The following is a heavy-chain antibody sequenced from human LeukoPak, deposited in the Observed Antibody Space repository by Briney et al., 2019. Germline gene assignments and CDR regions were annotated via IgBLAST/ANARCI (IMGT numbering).Heavy chain of an antibody. CDR2: IYSGAST. V-gene: IGHV3-53*01. CDR3: ARDRWPDAFDI. CDR1: GFTVSSNY. Sequence: GGSLTLSCAASGFTVSSNYMSWVRQAPGKGLEWVSIIYSGASTYYADSVKGRFTISRDESKNTLYLQMSSLRAEDTAVYYCARDRWPDAFDIWGQGTMVTVSS. D-gene: IGHD2-15*01. J-gene: IGHJ3*02.